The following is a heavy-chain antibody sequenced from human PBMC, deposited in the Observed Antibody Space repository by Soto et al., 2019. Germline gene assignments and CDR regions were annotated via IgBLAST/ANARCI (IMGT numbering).Heavy chain of an antibody. D-gene: IGHD5-18*01. CDR1: GGSISSGGYY. CDR2: IYNSGST. CDR3: ARYSPNRDYFDY. J-gene: IGHJ4*02. Sequence: PSETLSLTCTVSGGSISSGGYYWSWIRQHPGKGLEWIGYIYNSGSTYYNPSLKSRVTISVDTSKNQFSLKLSSVTAADTAVYYCARYSPNRDYFDYWGQGTLVTVSS. V-gene: IGHV4-31*03.